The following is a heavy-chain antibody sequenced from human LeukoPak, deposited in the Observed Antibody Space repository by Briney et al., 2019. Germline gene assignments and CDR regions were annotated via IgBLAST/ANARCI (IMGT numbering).Heavy chain of an antibody. CDR3: ARGWHAESGYYTDYYMDV. V-gene: IGHV3-20*04. CDR1: GFTFDDYG. CDR2: IKWNGGST. D-gene: IGHD3-22*01. Sequence: GGSLRLSCAASGFTFDDYGMSWVRQPPGKGLEWVSCIKWNGGSTGYADSMKGRFTISRDNAKNSVYLQMNSLRAEDTALYYCARGWHAESGYYTDYYMDVWGKGTTVFVSS. J-gene: IGHJ6*03.